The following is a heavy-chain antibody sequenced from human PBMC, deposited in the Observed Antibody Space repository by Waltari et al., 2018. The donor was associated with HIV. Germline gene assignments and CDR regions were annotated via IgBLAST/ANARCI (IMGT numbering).Heavy chain of an antibody. CDR1: GTSFSGYY. Sequence: QVQLQQWGTGLLKPSGTLSLRCAIYGTSFSGYYWSWIRQTPALGLEWIGEVSYSADTNYNPSFAGRVSISADVSKNQLSLNLTSLTAADTGVYFCARGSQHHDHWGQGTPVTVSS. CDR3: ARGSQHHDH. V-gene: IGHV4-34*01. CDR2: VSYSADT. J-gene: IGHJ5*02.